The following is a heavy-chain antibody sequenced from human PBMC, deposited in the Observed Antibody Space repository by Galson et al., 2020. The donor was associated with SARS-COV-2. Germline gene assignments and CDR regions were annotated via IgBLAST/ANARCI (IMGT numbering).Heavy chain of an antibody. D-gene: IGHD3-16*01. CDR1: GFSLTTTGMC. V-gene: IGHV2-70*11. Sequence: SGPTLVKPTQTLTLTCTFSGFSLTTTGMCVSWIRQPPGKALEWLARIDWDDDKYYSTSLKTRLTISKDTSKNQVVLTMTNMDPVDTATYYCARVTKLVGGEVVSNWFDPWGQGTLVTVSS. CDR2: IDWDDDK. J-gene: IGHJ5*02. CDR3: ARVTKLVGGEVVSNWFDP.